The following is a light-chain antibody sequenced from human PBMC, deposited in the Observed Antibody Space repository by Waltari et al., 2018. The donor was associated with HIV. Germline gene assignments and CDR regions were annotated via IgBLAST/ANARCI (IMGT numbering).Light chain of an antibody. V-gene: IGLV1-40*01. CDR1: SSNIGAGYD. CDR3: QSYDSSLSAYV. CDR2: SDN. J-gene: IGLJ1*01. Sequence: QSVLTQSPSVSGAPGQRVTISCTGTSSNIGAGYDVHWFQHLPGTAPKLLVYSDNNRPSGFPDRFSASKSGTSASLAISGLQVDDEATYYCQSYDSSLSAYVFGPGTKVTVL.